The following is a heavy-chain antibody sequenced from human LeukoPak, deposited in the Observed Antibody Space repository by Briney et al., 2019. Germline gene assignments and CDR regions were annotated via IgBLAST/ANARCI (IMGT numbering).Heavy chain of an antibody. J-gene: IGHJ6*02. CDR1: GYIFTSYY. CDR3: ASSYYYDSSGYYPPSNGMDV. D-gene: IGHD3-22*01. Sequence: ASVKVSCKASGYIFTSYYMHWVRQAPGQGLEWMGIINPSGGSISYAQKFQGRVTMTRNTSISTAYMELSSLRSEDTAVYYCASSYYYDSSGYYPPSNGMDVWGQGTTVTVSS. V-gene: IGHV1-46*01. CDR2: INPSGGSI.